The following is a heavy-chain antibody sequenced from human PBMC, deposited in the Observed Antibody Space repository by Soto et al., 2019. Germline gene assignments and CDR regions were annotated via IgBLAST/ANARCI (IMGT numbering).Heavy chain of an antibody. CDR1: GDSVSSNSAA. CDR2: TYYRSKWYN. V-gene: IGHV6-1*01. Sequence: TCAISGDSVSSNSAAWHWIRQSPSRGLEWLGRTYYRSKWYNDYAVSVKSRITINPDTSKNQFSLQLNSATPEDTAVYYCAREGITGTLGGFDYWGQGTLVTVSS. CDR3: AREGITGTLGGFDY. J-gene: IGHJ4*02. D-gene: IGHD1-20*01.